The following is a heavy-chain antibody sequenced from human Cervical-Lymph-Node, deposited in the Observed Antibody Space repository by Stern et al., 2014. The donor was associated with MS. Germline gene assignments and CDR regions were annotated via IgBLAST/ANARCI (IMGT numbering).Heavy chain of an antibody. CDR3: ARWGHADAFDA. V-gene: IGHV1-3*01. CDR1: GYTFTNYA. J-gene: IGHJ3*01. Sequence: VQLVQYGAEVREPGASVKVSCQAFGYTFTNYAMHWVRPAHGQRFEYMGWINAGNGNTKYSQKFQVRVTITRETSATTVYMELSSLRSEDTAVYYCARWGHADAFDAWGQGTVVIVSS. CDR2: INAGNGNT. D-gene: IGHD3-16*01.